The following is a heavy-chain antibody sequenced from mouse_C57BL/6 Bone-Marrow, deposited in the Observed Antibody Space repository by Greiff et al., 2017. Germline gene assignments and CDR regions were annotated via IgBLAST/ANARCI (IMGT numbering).Heavy chain of an antibody. CDR3: ARGGYFDY. V-gene: IGHV3-6*01. CDR1: GYSITSGYY. J-gene: IGHJ2*01. CDR2: ISYDGSN. Sequence: EVQLQESGPGLVKPSQSLSLTCSVTGYSITSGYYWNWIRQFPGNKLGWMGYISYDGSNNYNPSLKNRISITRDTSKNQFFLKLNSVTTEDTATYYCARGGYFDYWGQGTTLTVSS.